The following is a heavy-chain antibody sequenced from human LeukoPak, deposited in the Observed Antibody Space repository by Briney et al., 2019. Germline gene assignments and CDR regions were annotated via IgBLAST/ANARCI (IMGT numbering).Heavy chain of an antibody. CDR2: ISGSGGNT. CDR1: GFTFSSYV. Sequence: GGSLRLSCAASGFTFSSYVMSWVRQTPGTGLEWVSHISGSGGNTYYADSVKGRFTISRDKSKNTLFLQMNSLRAEDTAVYYCAKLRGSSVIRTAFDYWGQGTLVTVSS. CDR3: AKLRGSSVIRTAFDY. V-gene: IGHV3-23*01. D-gene: IGHD3-22*01. J-gene: IGHJ4*02.